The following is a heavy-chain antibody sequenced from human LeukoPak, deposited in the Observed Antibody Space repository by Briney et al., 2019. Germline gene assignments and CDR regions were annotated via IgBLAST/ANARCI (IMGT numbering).Heavy chain of an antibody. CDR1: GFTFSSYE. D-gene: IGHD3-22*01. CDR2: ISSSGSTI. J-gene: IGHJ4*02. V-gene: IGHV3-48*03. CDR3: ASDLSMIPYY. Sequence: PGGSLRLSCTASGFTFSSYEMNSVRQAPGKGLEWVSYISSSGSTIYYADSVKGRFTISRDNAKNSLYLQMNSLRAEDTAVYYCASDLSMIPYYWGQGTLVTVSS.